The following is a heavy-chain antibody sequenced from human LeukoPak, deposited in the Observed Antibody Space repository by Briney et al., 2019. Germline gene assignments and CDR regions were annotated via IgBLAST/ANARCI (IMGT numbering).Heavy chain of an antibody. J-gene: IGHJ4*02. Sequence: GESLKISCKGSGYSFTSYWIGWVRQMPGKGLEWMGIIYPGDSDTRYSPSFQGKVTISADKSISTAYLQWSSLKASGTAMYYCARLEVDYDSSGYIDYWGQGTLVTVSS. V-gene: IGHV5-51*01. CDR2: IYPGDSDT. CDR1: GYSFTSYW. CDR3: ARLEVDYDSSGYIDY. D-gene: IGHD3-22*01.